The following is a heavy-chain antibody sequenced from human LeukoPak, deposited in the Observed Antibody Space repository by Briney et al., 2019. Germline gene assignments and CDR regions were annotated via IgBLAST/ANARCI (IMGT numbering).Heavy chain of an antibody. CDR3: ARLSGSYLDY. D-gene: IGHD3-10*01. CDR1: EFTVSRNY. J-gene: IGHJ4*02. CDR2: IYGGGGT. Sequence: GGSLRLSCAASEFTVSRNYMSWVRQAPGKGLECVSVIYGGGGTYYADSVKGRLTISRDNSKNTLYLQMTSLRAEDTAVYFCARLSGSYLDYWGQGTLVTVSS. V-gene: IGHV3-66*01.